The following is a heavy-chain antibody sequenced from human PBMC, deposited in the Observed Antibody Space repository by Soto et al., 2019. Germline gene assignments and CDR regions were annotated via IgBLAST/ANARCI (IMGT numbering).Heavy chain of an antibody. Sequence: SSAVCSECIYRGGDAGTWIQKPPGKALEWIGNIYDSGSTSYNPSLKSRVTISVDTSKNQFSLRLTSVTAADTAVYFCARGSSSYYAYGMDVWGQGTTVTVYS. CDR1: SECIYRGGDA. CDR2: IYDSGST. J-gene: IGHJ6*02. D-gene: IGHD6-6*01. CDR3: ARGSSSYYAYGMDV. V-gene: IGHV4-30-2*01.